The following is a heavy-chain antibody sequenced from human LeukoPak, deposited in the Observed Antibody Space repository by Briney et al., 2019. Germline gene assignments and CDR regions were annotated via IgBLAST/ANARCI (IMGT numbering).Heavy chain of an antibody. D-gene: IGHD3-16*02. J-gene: IGHJ4*02. V-gene: IGHV3-53*01. CDR1: GFTVSRNY. Sequence: RGSLRLSCAASGFTVSRNYMSWVRQAPGKGLEWVSVIYSGSSTYYADSVKGRFTISRDNSKNTLYLQMNSLRAEDTAVYYCARESDYVWGSYRSYYFDYWGQGTLVTVSS. CDR3: ARESDYVWGSYRSYYFDY. CDR2: IYSGSST.